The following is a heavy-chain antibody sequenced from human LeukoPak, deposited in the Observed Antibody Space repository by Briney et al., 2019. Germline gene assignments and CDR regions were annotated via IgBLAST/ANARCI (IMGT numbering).Heavy chain of an antibody. Sequence: PGGSLRLSCAASGFTFSSYAMSWVRQAPGKGLEWVSAISGSGGNTYYADSVKGRFTISRDNSKNTLYLQMNSLRAEDTAVYYCTRDYYDSSGYPGLDAFDIWGQGTMVTVSS. CDR3: TRDYYDSSGYPGLDAFDI. CDR1: GFTFSSYA. CDR2: ISGSGGNT. J-gene: IGHJ3*02. D-gene: IGHD3-22*01. V-gene: IGHV3-23*01.